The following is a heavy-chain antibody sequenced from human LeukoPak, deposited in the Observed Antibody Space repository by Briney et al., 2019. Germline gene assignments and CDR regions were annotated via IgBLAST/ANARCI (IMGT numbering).Heavy chain of an antibody. J-gene: IGHJ4*02. Sequence: GGSLRLSCAASGFTFSRFWMSWVRQAPGKGLEYVANINGDGSEKYYVDSVKGRFTVSRDNVRNSLFLQMSSLRVEDTAVYYCARDSSAEKGQQLANWGQGTLVTVST. CDR2: INGDGSEK. D-gene: IGHD6-13*01. CDR3: ARDSSAEKGQQLAN. V-gene: IGHV3-7*04. CDR1: GFTFSRFW.